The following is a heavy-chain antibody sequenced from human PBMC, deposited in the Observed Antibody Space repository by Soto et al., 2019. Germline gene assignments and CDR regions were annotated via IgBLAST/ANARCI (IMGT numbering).Heavy chain of an antibody. CDR1: VGSISSGDYY. Sequence: SETLSLTCTVSVGSISSGDYYWSWIRQPPGKGLEWIGYIYYSGSTYYNPSLKSRVTISVDTSKNQFSLKLSSVTAADTAVYYCARGGPTGGSYKYNWFDPWGQGTLVTVSS. V-gene: IGHV4-30-4*01. D-gene: IGHD2-15*01. CDR2: IYYSGST. J-gene: IGHJ5*02. CDR3: ARGGPTGGSYKYNWFDP.